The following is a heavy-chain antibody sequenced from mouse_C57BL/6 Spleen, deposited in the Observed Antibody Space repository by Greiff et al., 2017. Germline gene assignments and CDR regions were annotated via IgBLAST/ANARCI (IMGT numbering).Heavy chain of an antibody. Sequence: VQLQQSGPGLVQPSQNLSITCTVSGFSLTSYGVHWVRQSPGKGLEWLGVIWSGGSTDYNAAFISRLSISKDNSKSQVFFKMNSLQADDTAIYYCARIGTRDWGQGTSVTVSS. CDR2: IWSGGST. J-gene: IGHJ4*01. V-gene: IGHV2-2*01. CDR1: GFSLTSYG. CDR3: ARIGTRD. D-gene: IGHD3-3*01.